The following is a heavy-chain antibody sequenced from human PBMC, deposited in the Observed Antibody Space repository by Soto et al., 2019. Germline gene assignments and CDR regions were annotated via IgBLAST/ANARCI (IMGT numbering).Heavy chain of an antibody. CDR3: ARAHQLLPNWFDP. Sequence: SETLSLTCTVSGGSISSGDYYWSWIRQPPGKGLEWIGYIYYSGSTYYNPSLKSRVTISVDTSKNQFSLKLSSVTAADTAVYYCARAHQLLPNWFDPWGQGTLVTSPQ. D-gene: IGHD2-2*01. V-gene: IGHV4-30-4*01. J-gene: IGHJ5*02. CDR2: IYYSGST. CDR1: GGSISSGDYY.